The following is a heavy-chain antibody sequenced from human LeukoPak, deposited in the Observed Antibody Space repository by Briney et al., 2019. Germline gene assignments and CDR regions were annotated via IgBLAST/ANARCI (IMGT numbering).Heavy chain of an antibody. CDR1: GYTFTGYY. J-gene: IGHJ6*03. CDR2: INPNSGGT. Sequence: GASVKVSCKASGYTFTGYYMHWVRQAPGQGLEWMGWINPNSGGTNYAQKFQGRVTMTRDTSISTANMELSRLRSDDTAVYYCARGPYSSGWDDYYYYYMDVWGKGTTVTVSS. V-gene: IGHV1-2*02. CDR3: ARGPYSSGWDDYYYYYMDV. D-gene: IGHD6-19*01.